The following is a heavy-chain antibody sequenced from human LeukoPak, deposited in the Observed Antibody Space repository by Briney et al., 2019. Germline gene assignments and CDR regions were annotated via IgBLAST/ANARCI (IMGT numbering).Heavy chain of an antibody. V-gene: IGHV3-74*01. CDR1: GFTFSGFW. CDR3: VRDLGATSY. J-gene: IGHJ4*02. CDR2: ISFDGSDA. D-gene: IGHD1-26*01. Sequence: GGSLRLSCAASGFTFSGFWMHWVRQAPGKGLVWVSCISFDGSDATYADSVKGRFTISRDNAKNTLYLQMNSLRDEDTAVYYCVRDLGATSYWGQGTLVTVSS.